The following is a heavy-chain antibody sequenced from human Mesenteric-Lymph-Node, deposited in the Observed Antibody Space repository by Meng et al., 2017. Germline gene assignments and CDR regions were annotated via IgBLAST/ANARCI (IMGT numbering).Heavy chain of an antibody. J-gene: IGHJ4*02. Sequence: QVQLQQSATGLLKPSAPLSLTCAVYGGSFSGYYWSWIRQPPGKGLEWIGEINHSGSTNYNPSLKSRVTISVDTSKNQFSLKLSSVTAADTAVYYCARGFLSFVRVFDYWGQGTLVTVSS. D-gene: IGHD2/OR15-2a*01. CDR1: GGSFSGYY. V-gene: IGHV4-34*01. CDR3: ARGFLSFVRVFDY. CDR2: INHSGST.